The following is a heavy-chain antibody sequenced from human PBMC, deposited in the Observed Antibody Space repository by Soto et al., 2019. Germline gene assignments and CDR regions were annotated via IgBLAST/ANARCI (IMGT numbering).Heavy chain of an antibody. CDR1: GYTFTSYG. J-gene: IGHJ4*02. D-gene: IGHD3-16*01. CDR2: IRAYNGNT. V-gene: IGHV1-18*01. CDR3: AKDHSDGSNVRDLGLFDL. Sequence: ASVKVSCKASGYTFTSYGISWVRQAPGQGLEWMGWIRAYNGNTNYPQKLRGRFTISRDNSRNTFFLQMNSLSLDDTAVYYCAKDHSDGSNVRDLGLFDLWGLGSLVTVSS.